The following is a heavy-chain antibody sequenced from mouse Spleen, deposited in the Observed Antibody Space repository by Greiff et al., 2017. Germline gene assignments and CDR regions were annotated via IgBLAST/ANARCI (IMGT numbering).Heavy chain of an antibody. CDR2: IWSGGST. D-gene: IGHD2-1*01. CDR3: ARGNGNYGYYAMDY. V-gene: IGHV2-2*01. J-gene: IGHJ4*01. Sequence: VKLVESGPGLVQPSQSLSITCTVSGFSLTSYGVHWVRQSPGKGLEWLGVIWSGGSTDYNAAFISRLSISKDNSKSQVFFKMNSLQADDTAIYYCARGNGNYGYYAMDYWGQGTSVTVSS. CDR1: GFSLTSYG.